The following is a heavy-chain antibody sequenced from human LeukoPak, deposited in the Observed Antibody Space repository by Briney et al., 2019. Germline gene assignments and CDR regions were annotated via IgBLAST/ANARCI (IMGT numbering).Heavy chain of an antibody. J-gene: IGHJ4*02. D-gene: IGHD2-21*02. CDR2: ISSSSSYI. V-gene: IGHV3-21*01. CDR1: GFTFSSYS. CDR3: ARDGGDYVPLGY. Sequence: GGSLRLSCAASGFTFSSYSMNWVRQAPGKGLEWVSSISSSSSYIYYADSVKGRFTISRDNAKNSLYLQMNSLRAEDTAVYYCARDGGDYVPLGYWGQGTLVTVS.